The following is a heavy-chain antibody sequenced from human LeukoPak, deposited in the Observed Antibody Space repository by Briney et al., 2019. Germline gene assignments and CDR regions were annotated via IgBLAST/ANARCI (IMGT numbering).Heavy chain of an antibody. CDR1: GFTFSSYS. CDR3: ARTADYSLYGGFDY. Sequence: GGSLRLSCAASGFTFSSYSMNWVREAPGKGLEWVSSISNSGSYIYYADSLKGRFTISRDNAKNSLYLQMNSLRAEDTAVYYCARTADYSLYGGFDYWGQGTLVTVSS. CDR2: ISNSGSYI. V-gene: IGHV3-21*01. J-gene: IGHJ4*02. D-gene: IGHD4-11*01.